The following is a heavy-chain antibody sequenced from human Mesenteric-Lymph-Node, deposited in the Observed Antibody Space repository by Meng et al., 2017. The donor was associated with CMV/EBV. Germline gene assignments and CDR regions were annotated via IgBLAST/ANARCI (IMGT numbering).Heavy chain of an antibody. D-gene: IGHD1-26*01. J-gene: IGHJ4*02. CDR1: GFTFSSFS. V-gene: IGHV3-21*01. CDR2: ISTSSGYI. CDR3: AKSYSGSWPSFDY. Sequence: GGSLRLSCVASGFTFSSFSMNWVRQAPGKGLEWVASISTSSGYIESADSVKGRFTISRDNAKNSLYLQMNSLRTEDTAVYYCAKSYSGSWPSFDYWGQGTLVTVSS.